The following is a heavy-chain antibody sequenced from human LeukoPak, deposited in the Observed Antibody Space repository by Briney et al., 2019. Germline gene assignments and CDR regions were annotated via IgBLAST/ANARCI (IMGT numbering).Heavy chain of an antibody. CDR2: ISGSGGST. V-gene: IGHV3-23*01. CDR3: AKGPHYDSSGYHFDY. J-gene: IGHJ4*02. Sequence: GSLRLSCAASGFTFSSYAMSWVRQAPGKGLEWVSAISGSGGSTYYADSVKGRFTISRDNSKNTLYLQMNSLRAEDTAVYYCAKGPHYDSSGYHFDYWGQGTLVTVSS. D-gene: IGHD3-22*01. CDR1: GFTFSSYA.